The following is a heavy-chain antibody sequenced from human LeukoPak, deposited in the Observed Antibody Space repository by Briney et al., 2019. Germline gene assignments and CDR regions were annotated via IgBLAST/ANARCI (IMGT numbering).Heavy chain of an antibody. Sequence: GGSLRLSCAASGFTFSSYSMNWVRQAPGKGLEWVSSISTSSSYIYYADSVKGRFTVSRDNARNSLFLQMNSLRAEDTAVYFCARDREEYCSGGSCTNFDYWGQGTLVTVSS. J-gene: IGHJ4*02. CDR2: ISTSSSYI. D-gene: IGHD2-15*01. CDR3: ARDREEYCSGGSCTNFDY. CDR1: GFTFSSYS. V-gene: IGHV3-21*01.